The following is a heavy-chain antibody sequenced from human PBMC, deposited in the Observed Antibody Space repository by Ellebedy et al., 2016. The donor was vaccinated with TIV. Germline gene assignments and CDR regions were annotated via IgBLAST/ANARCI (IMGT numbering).Heavy chain of an antibody. CDR2: INYSGTT. Sequence: MPSETLSLTCTVPGGSISGSGYYWGWIRQPPGKGLEWIGCINYSGTTHYNPPLKSRVTISVDTSKNQFSLKLSSVTAADTAVYSCARLEWELPLRYWGQGTLVTVSS. V-gene: IGHV4-39*01. CDR1: GGSISGSGYY. J-gene: IGHJ4*02. CDR3: ARLEWELPLRY. D-gene: IGHD1-26*01.